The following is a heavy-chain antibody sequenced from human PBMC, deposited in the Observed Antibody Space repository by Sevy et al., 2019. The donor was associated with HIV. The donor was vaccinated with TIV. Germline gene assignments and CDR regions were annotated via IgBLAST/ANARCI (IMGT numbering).Heavy chain of an antibody. CDR1: GFTFSSYS. CDR3: ARDRGCTGGVCYVSPSYYYYYGIDV. D-gene: IGHD2-8*02. V-gene: IGHV3-21*01. J-gene: IGHJ6*02. CDR2: ISSSSSYI. Sequence: GGSLRLSCAASGFTFSSYSMNWVRQAPGKGLEWVSSISSSSSYIYYADSVKGRFTISRDNAKNSLYLQMNSLRAEDTAVYYCARDRGCTGGVCYVSPSYYYYYGIDVWGQGTTVTVSS.